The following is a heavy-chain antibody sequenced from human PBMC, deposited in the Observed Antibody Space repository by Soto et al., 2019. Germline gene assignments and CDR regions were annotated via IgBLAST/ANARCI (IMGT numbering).Heavy chain of an antibody. V-gene: IGHV4-34*01. J-gene: IGHJ4*02. Sequence: QVQLQQWGAGLVKPSETLSLSCAVYGQSFSGHSWAWIRQPPGKGLEWIGEINESGSTYYNPSLKNRVTISTDTSKNQFSLKLSSVSAAVTAAYFCARGSGIVALPGELEDVKYDYWGQGTLVNVSS. CDR1: GQSFSGHS. CDR2: INESGST. D-gene: IGHD1-1*01. CDR3: ARGSGIVALPGELEDVKYDY.